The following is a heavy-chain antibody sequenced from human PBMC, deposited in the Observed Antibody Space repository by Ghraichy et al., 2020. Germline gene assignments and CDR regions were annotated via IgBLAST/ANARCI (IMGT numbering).Heavy chain of an antibody. D-gene: IGHD6-13*01. CDR3: ATGAGTGDLDY. CDR1: GYTLTELS. Sequence: ASVKVSCKVSGYTLTELSIHWVRQAPGKGLEWMGGFVPEDGETIYAQKFQGRVTITEDTSTDTAYMELSSLRSEDTAVYYCATGAGTGDLDYWGQGTLVTVSS. V-gene: IGHV1-24*01. J-gene: IGHJ4*02. CDR2: FVPEDGET.